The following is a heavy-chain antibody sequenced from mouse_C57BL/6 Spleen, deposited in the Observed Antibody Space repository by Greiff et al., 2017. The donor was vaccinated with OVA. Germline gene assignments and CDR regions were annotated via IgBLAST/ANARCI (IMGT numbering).Heavy chain of an antibody. J-gene: IGHJ2*01. Sequence: QVQLQQPGAELVKPGASVKLSCKASGYTFNSYWMHWVKQRPGPGLEWIGMIHTNSGSTKYNEKFKSKATLTVDKSASTAYMQRSSLTSEDSAVYYCARYGTPGDYWGQGTTLTVSS. V-gene: IGHV1-64*01. CDR1: GYTFNSYW. CDR2: IHTNSGST. CDR3: ARYGTPGDY. D-gene: IGHD2-1*01.